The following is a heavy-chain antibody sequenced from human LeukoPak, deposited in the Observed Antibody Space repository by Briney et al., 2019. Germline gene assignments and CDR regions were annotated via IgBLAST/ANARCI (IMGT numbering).Heavy chain of an antibody. Sequence: GESPKISCKGSGYSFTSYWIGWVRQMPGKGLEWMGIIYPGDSDTRYSPSFQGQVTISADKSISTAYLQWSSLKASDTAMYYCAGMSGSGYYDSSGYLDYWGQGTLVTVSS. CDR1: GYSFTSYW. J-gene: IGHJ4*02. D-gene: IGHD3-22*01. CDR2: IYPGDSDT. CDR3: AGMSGSGYYDSSGYLDY. V-gene: IGHV5-51*01.